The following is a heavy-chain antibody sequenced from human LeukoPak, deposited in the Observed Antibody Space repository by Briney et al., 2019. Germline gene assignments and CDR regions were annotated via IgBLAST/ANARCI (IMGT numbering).Heavy chain of an antibody. CDR2: ISAYNGNT. V-gene: IGHV1-18*01. CDR3: ARIASDGSGTNHY. CDR1: GYMFSSYG. Sequence: ASVKVSCKASGYMFSSYGITWVRQAPGQGLEWMGWISAYNGNTKSAQNLQGRVIMTTDTSTNTAHMELRSLRSEDTAVYYCARIASDGSGTNHYWGQGTQVIVSS. D-gene: IGHD3-10*01. J-gene: IGHJ4*02.